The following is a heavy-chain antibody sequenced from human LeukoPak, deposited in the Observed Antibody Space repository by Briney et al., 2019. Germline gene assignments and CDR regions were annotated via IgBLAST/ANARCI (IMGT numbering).Heavy chain of an antibody. CDR2: ISGSGGVT. V-gene: IGHV3-23*01. CDR3: AKVQEMSTILPPFHY. D-gene: IGHD5-24*01. Sequence: GGSLRLSCEASGFTFSNYAMSWVRQAPGKGLEWVSAISGSGGVTYYADSVKGRFTISRDNSKNTLYLQGNSLRAADTAVYYCAKVQEMSTILPPFHYWGQGTLVTVSS. CDR1: GFTFSNYA. J-gene: IGHJ4*02.